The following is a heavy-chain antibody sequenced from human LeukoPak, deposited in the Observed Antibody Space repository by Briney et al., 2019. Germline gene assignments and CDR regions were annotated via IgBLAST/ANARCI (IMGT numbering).Heavy chain of an antibody. J-gene: IGHJ3*02. D-gene: IGHD3-10*01. CDR2: ISGSGSVS. V-gene: IGHV3-48*02. CDR1: GFTFSSYS. CDR3: ARDGGFGFLAAFDI. Sequence: QSRGSLRLSCAASGFTFSSYSMNWVRQAPGKGLEWISYISGSGSVSYYEDSVKGRFTISRDNAKNSLYLQMNSLRDEDTALYYCARDGGFGFLAAFDIWGQGTMVTVSS.